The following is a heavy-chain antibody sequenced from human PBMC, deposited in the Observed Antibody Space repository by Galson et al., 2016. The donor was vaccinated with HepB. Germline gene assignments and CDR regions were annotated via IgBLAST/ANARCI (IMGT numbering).Heavy chain of an antibody. J-gene: IGHJ4*02. D-gene: IGHD3-3*02. CDR3: ARGARVLAATTYYLDD. Sequence: SVKVSCKASEYTFTTYYMHWVRQAPGQGLEWMAMIHPSGTSTIYAQNFRGRLTLTGDTSTTTVSMELSSLRSEDTAVYYCARGARVLAATTYYLDDWGQGALVTVSS. CDR1: EYTFTTYY. CDR2: IHPSGTST. V-gene: IGHV1-46*01.